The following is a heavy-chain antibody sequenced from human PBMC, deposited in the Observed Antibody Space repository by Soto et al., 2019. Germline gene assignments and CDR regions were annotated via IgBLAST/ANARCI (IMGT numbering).Heavy chain of an antibody. CDR3: ARYIRSGYSSSYDFDS. V-gene: IGHV3-11*01. CDR1: GFTFSDYY. J-gene: IGHJ4*01. D-gene: IGHD6-6*01. Sequence: GGSLRLSCAASGFTFSDYYMSWIRQAPGKGLEWVSYISSSGSTIYYADSVKGRFNISRDNAQNSLYMQMNSLRDEDTAVYYCARYIRSGYSSSYDFDSWCHGIPGT. CDR2: ISSSGSTI.